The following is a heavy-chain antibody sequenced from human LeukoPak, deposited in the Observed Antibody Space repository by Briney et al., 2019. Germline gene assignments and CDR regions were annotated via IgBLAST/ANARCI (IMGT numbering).Heavy chain of an antibody. CDR3: ARKGKVRPYFDY. D-gene: IGHD1-1*01. CDR1: GYTFTGYY. CDR2: INPNSGGT. Sequence: ASVKVSCKASGYTFTGYYMHWVRQAPGQGLEWMGWINPNSGGTNYAQKFQGRVTMTRNTSISTAYMELSRLRSDDTAVYYCARKGKVRPYFDYWGQGTLVTVSS. V-gene: IGHV1-2*02. J-gene: IGHJ4*02.